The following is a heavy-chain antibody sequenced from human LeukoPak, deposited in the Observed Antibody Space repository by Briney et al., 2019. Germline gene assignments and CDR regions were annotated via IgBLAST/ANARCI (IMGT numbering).Heavy chain of an antibody. V-gene: IGHV1-18*01. D-gene: IGHD3-9*01. CDR1: GYTFTNYG. CDR2: ISGYNGNT. Sequence: ASVKVSCKASGYTFTNYGISWVRQAPGQGLEWMGWISGYNGNTKNVQKFRGRVTMTTDTSTSTAYMELRSLRSDDTGVYYCARMAYDILTGYFQPSWFDPWSQGTLVTVSS. CDR3: ARMAYDILTGYFQPSWFDP. J-gene: IGHJ5*02.